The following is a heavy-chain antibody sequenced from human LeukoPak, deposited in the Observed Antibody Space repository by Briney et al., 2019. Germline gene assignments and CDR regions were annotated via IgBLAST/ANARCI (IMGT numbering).Heavy chain of an antibody. CDR3: ARWHSHGRYFDY. V-gene: IGHV4-59*01. J-gene: IGHJ4*02. D-gene: IGHD2-21*01. Sequence: SETLSLTCTVSGGFIRNYYWNWIRQPPAKGLEGIGYTSDSGNTDYKPSLKSRVTISVDTSKNQFSLKLTSATAADTAVYYCARWHSHGRYFDYWGQGALVTVSS. CDR2: TSDSGNT. CDR1: GGFIRNYY.